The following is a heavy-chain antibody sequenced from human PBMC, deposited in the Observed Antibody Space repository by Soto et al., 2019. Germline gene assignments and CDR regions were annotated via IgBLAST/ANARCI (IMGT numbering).Heavy chain of an antibody. CDR2: IYYSGST. Sequence: PSETLSLTCTVSGGSINNYYWSWIRQPPGKGLEWLGYIYYSGSTNYNPSLKSRVTISVDTSKNQFSLKLTSVTAADTAVYYCARDKITGLFDYWGQGTLVTVSS. CDR3: ARDKITGLFDY. V-gene: IGHV4-59*12. CDR1: GGSINNYY. D-gene: IGHD2-8*02. J-gene: IGHJ4*02.